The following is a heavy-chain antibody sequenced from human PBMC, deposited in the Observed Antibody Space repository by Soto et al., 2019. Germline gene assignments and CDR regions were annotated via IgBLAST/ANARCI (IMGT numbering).Heavy chain of an antibody. D-gene: IGHD3-3*01. CDR3: ARDPYYDFWSGYNYYYYGMDV. Sequence: PGRSLRLSWAASVFTFSSSSMNWVRQSPGKGLEWVSYISSSSSTIYYADSVKGRFTSSRYNAKNSLYLQMNSLRDEDTAVYYCARDPYYDFWSGYNYYYYGMDVWGQGTTVTVSS. V-gene: IGHV3-48*02. CDR1: VFTFSSSS. J-gene: IGHJ6*02. CDR2: ISSSSSTI.